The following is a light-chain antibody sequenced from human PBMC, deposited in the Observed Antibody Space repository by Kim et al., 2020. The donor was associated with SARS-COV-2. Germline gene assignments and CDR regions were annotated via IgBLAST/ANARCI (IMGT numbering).Light chain of an antibody. Sequence: ASVGGRVTITCRASQSLGNWLAWYQQKPGKTPNLLIYDASSLESGVPSRFSDSGSATEFTLTISSLQPDDFATYYCQQYNDYPLTFGGGTKVDIK. J-gene: IGKJ4*01. V-gene: IGKV1-5*01. CDR1: QSLGNW. CDR2: DAS. CDR3: QQYNDYPLT.